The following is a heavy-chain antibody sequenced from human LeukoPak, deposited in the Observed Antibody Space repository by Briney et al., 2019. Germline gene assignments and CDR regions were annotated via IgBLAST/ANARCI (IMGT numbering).Heavy chain of an antibody. CDR2: ISAYNGNT. V-gene: IGHV1-18*04. D-gene: IGHD6-19*01. CDR1: GYTFTSYG. J-gene: IGHJ4*02. CDR3: ARAARGSGWPNFDY. Sequence: GASVKVSCKATGYTFTSYGISWVRQAPGQGLEWMGWISAYNGNTNYAQKLQGRVTMTTDTSTSTAYMELRSLRSDDTAVYYCARAARGSGWPNFDYWGQGTLVTVSS.